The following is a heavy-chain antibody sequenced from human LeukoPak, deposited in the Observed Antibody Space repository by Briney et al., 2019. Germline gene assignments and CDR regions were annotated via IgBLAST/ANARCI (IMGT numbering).Heavy chain of an antibody. D-gene: IGHD3-3*01. CDR2: INPNTGGT. CDR3: ARPDDFWSGFFGY. J-gene: IGHJ4*02. V-gene: IGHV1-2*04. CDR1: GYTFPAYY. Sequence: ASVKVSCKTSGYTFPAYYLHWLRQAPGQGLEWMGWINPNTGGTAFAQKFEAWVTLTRDTSISTAYMELSRLTSDDTAVYYCARPDDFWSGFFGYWGQGTLVTVSS.